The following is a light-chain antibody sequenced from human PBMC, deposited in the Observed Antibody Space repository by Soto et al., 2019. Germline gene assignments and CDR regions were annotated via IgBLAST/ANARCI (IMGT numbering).Light chain of an antibody. V-gene: IGKV4-1*01. CDR2: WAS. CDR1: QSVLYNSNNKHY. CDR3: QQHYGTPFT. Sequence: DIVMTQSPDSLAVSLGERATINCKSSQSVLYNSNNKHYLAWYQQKPGQPPKLLIYWASTRESGVPDRFSGSGSGTDFTLTISSLQAEDVAVYYCQQHYGTPFTFGPGTKVDI. J-gene: IGKJ3*01.